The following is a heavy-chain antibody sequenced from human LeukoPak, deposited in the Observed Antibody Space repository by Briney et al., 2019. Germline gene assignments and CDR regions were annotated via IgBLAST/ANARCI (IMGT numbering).Heavy chain of an antibody. CDR1: SGSIRGYQ. J-gene: IGHJ4*02. CDR2: INTNVRT. V-gene: IGHV4-4*09. Sequence: PSETLSLTCTVSSGSIRGYQWSWIRQPPGKGLEGIGYINTNVRTNYHPPLQGRLTFSVDTSKNQFSLKLSSVTAADTAVYYCAREQRVGYYGSGSYSSWGQGTLVTVSS. D-gene: IGHD3-10*01. CDR3: AREQRVGYYGSGSYSS.